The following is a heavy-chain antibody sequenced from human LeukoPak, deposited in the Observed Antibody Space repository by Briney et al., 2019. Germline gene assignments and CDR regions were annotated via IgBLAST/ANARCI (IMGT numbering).Heavy chain of an antibody. D-gene: IGHD6-6*01. J-gene: IGHJ4*02. V-gene: IGHV3-21*01. CDR1: GFTFSSYS. CDR2: ISSSSSYI. CDR3: ARRYSSSSRAFDY. Sequence: GGSLRLSCAASGFTFSSYSMNWVRQAPGKGLEWVSSISSSSSYIYYADSEKGRFTISRDNAKNSLYLQMNSLRAEDTAVYYCARRYSSSSRAFDYWGQGTLVTVSS.